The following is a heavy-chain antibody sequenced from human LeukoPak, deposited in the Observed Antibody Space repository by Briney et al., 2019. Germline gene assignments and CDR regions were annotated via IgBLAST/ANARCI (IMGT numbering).Heavy chain of an antibody. V-gene: IGHV3-48*03. D-gene: IGHD3-16*01. J-gene: IGHJ4*02. CDR2: IGSSGSPI. Sequence: GGSLRLSCAPSGFTFRNYDMNWVRQAPGKGLERVSFIGSSGSPIYYADSVKGRFTISRDNAKNSLYLQMSSLRVEDTAVYYCARGPAGDPFDHWGQGTLVTVSS. CDR1: GFTFRNYD. CDR3: ARGPAGDPFDH.